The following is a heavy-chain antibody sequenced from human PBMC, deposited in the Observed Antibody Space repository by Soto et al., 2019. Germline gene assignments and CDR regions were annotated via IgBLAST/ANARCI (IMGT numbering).Heavy chain of an antibody. CDR2: IKQDGSEK. D-gene: IGHD3-3*01. V-gene: IGHV3-7*03. J-gene: IGHJ4*02. CDR1: GFTFSSYW. CDR3: ARVGRFLEWFPTYYFDY. Sequence: GGSLRLSCAASGFTFSSYWMSWVRQAPGKGLEWVANIKQDGSEKYYVDSVKGRFTISRDNAKNSLYLQMNSLRAEDTAVYYCARVGRFLEWFPTYYFDYWGQGTLVTVPS.